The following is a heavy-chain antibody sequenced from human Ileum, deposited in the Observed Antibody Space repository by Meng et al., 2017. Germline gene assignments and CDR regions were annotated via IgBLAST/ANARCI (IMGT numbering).Heavy chain of an antibody. CDR2: AST. J-gene: IGHJ4*02. V-gene: IGHV4-61*08. D-gene: IGHD7-27*01. CDR3: ARDHWGSLDY. Sequence: VPVQGSGPGLGTPAETLPFIFTVSGGSVSSDGFQWGWVRQPPGKGLEWIGYASTNYNPSLKSRVTISLDTSKNQFSLELSSVTAADTAVYYCARDHWGSLDYWGQGILVTVSS. CDR1: GGSVSSDGFQ.